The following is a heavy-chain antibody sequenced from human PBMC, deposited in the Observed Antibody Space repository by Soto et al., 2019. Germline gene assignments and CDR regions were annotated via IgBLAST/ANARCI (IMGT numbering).Heavy chain of an antibody. CDR1: GYSCTSYW. Sequence: PGESLKISCKGSGYSCTSYWIGWVRQMPGKGLELMGIIYPGDSDTRYSPSFQGQVTISADKSISTAYLQWSSLKASDTTMYYCAGGGVRGVITRTRDYYGMDVWGQGTTVTVSS. CDR2: IYPGDSDT. D-gene: IGHD3-10*01. V-gene: IGHV5-51*01. J-gene: IGHJ6*02. CDR3: AGGGVRGVITRTRDYYGMDV.